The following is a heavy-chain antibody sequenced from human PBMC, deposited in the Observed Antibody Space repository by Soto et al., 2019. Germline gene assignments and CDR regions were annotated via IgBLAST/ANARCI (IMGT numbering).Heavy chain of an antibody. J-gene: IGHJ4*02. CDR2: ISAYNGNT. Sequence: ASVKVSCKASGYTFTNFGISWVRQAPGQGLEWMGWISAYNGNTNYAQNFQGRVTISADTSMNQFSLALTSVTAADTAMYYCARGSTTEKVDSWGQGILVTVSS. V-gene: IGHV1-18*01. CDR3: ARGSTTEKVDS. CDR1: GYTFTNFG.